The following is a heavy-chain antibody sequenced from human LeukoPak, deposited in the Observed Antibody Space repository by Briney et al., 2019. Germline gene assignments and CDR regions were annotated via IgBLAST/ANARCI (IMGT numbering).Heavy chain of an antibody. CDR2: TSSTSTYI. CDR1: EFTFSSYS. Sequence: GGSLRLSCAASEFTFSSYSMNWVRQAPGKGLEWVSSTSSTSTYIYYAVSVKGRFTISRDNAKNSLYLQMNSLRAEDTAVYYCARLGYGDYGGYYYYLDVWGKGTTVTISS. V-gene: IGHV3-21*01. J-gene: IGHJ6*03. CDR3: ARLGYGDYGGYYYYLDV. D-gene: IGHD4-17*01.